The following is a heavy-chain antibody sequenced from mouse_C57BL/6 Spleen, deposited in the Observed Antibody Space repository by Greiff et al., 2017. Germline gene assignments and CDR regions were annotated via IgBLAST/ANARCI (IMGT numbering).Heavy chain of an antibody. V-gene: IGHV6-3*01. J-gene: IGHJ2*01. D-gene: IGHD2-3*01. CDR2: IRLKSDNYAT. CDR3: TGRWSLYFDY. CDR1: GFTFSNYW. Sequence: EVMLVESGGGLVQPGGSMKLSCVASGFTFSNYWMNWVRQSPEKGLEWVAQIRLKSDNYATHYAESVKGRFTISRDDSKSSVYLQMNNLRAEDTGIYYCTGRWSLYFDYWGQGTTLTVSS.